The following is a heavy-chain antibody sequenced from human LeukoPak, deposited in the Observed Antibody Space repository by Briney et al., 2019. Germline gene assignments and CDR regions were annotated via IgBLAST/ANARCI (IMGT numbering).Heavy chain of an antibody. CDR3: AGSFGSGNYFDC. D-gene: IGHD3-10*01. J-gene: IGHJ4*02. V-gene: IGHV4-59*01. CDR2: IYYSGSA. CDR1: GGSISTYY. Sequence: PSETLSLTCTVSGGSISTYYWSWIRQPPGKGLEWIAYIYYSGSANHNPSLKSRVTMSIDTSKNQFSLKLSSVTAADTAVYYCAGSFGSGNYFDCWGQGTLVTVSS.